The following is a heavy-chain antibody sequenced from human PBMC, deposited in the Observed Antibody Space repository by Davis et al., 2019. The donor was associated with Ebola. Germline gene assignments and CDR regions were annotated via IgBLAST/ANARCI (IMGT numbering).Heavy chain of an antibody. D-gene: IGHD3-3*01. V-gene: IGHV1-46*01. J-gene: IGHJ4*02. Sequence: ASVKVSCKASGYTFTSYYMHWVRQAPGQGLEWMGIINPSGGSTSYAQKFQGRVTMTTDTSTSTAYMELRSLRSDDTAVYYCARDGHYDSYDYWGQGTLVTVSS. CDR2: INPSGGST. CDR3: ARDGHYDSYDY. CDR1: GYTFTSYY.